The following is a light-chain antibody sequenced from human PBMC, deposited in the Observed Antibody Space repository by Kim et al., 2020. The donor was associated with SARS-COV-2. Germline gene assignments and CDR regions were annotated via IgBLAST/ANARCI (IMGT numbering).Light chain of an antibody. J-gene: IGKJ4*01. Sequence: ASVGDRITITCRASQGIRNDLGWYQQKPGKAPKLLIYAASSLQSGVPSRFSGSGSGTDFTLTISSLQPEDFATYYCLQDYNYPLTFGGGTKVDIK. CDR2: AAS. CDR3: LQDYNYPLT. V-gene: IGKV1-6*01. CDR1: QGIRND.